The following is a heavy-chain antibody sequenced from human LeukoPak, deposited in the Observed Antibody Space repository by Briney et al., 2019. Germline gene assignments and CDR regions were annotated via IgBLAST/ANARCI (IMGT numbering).Heavy chain of an antibody. Sequence: GGSLRLSCAASGFTFSSYMMNWVRQAPGKGLEWVSSINSGSTYTYYTESVKGRFTVSRDNAKNSLYLQMNSLRAEDTAVYYCARRYYYDSRAGAFDIWGQGTMVTVSS. CDR1: GFTFSSYM. CDR2: INSGSTYT. V-gene: IGHV3-21*01. J-gene: IGHJ3*02. D-gene: IGHD3-22*01. CDR3: ARRYYYDSRAGAFDI.